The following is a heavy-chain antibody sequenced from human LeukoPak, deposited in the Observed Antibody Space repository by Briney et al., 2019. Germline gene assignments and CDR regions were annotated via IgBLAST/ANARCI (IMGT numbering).Heavy chain of an antibody. V-gene: IGHV3-7*01. CDR2: IKQDGSEK. CDR3: VRDWGYDSSGYWQKYFDT. J-gene: IGHJ4*02. Sequence: GGSLRLSCAASGFTFSNYGMSWVRQAPGKGLEWVANIKQDGSEKYYVDSVKGRFTISRDNAKNTVYLQMNSLRAEDTAVYYCVRDWGYDSSGYWQKYFDTWGQGTLVTVSS. D-gene: IGHD3-22*01. CDR1: GFTFSNYG.